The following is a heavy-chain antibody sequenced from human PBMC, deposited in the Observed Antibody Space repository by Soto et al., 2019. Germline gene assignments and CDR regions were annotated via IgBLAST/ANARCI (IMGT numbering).Heavy chain of an antibody. J-gene: IGHJ4*02. Sequence: QARLTQSGPEVKKLGASVKVSCKASGYKFPDYGISWVRRAPGQGPEWLGWISAYNGDTEYANKIQGRITVTTDTSTTTVYLELRRLRPEDTAIYYCARVEDSGTYLIWGQGTLVTASS. CDR2: ISAYNGDT. V-gene: IGHV1-18*01. D-gene: IGHD1-26*01. CDR3: ARVEDSGTYLI. CDR1: GYKFPDYG.